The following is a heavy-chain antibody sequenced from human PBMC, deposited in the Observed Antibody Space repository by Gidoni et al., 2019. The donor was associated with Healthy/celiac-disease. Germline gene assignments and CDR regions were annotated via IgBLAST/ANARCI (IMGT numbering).Heavy chain of an antibody. J-gene: IGHJ4*02. CDR3: ARGSGSPRRKFDY. CDR2: INHSGST. Sequence: QVQQQQWGAGLLKPSETLSLTCAVYGGSFSGYYWSWIRQPPGKGLEWIGEINHSGSTNYNPSLKSRVTISVDTSKNQFSLKLSSVTAADTAVYYCARGSGSPRRKFDYWGQGTLVTVSS. CDR1: GGSFSGYY. D-gene: IGHD1-26*01. V-gene: IGHV4-34*01.